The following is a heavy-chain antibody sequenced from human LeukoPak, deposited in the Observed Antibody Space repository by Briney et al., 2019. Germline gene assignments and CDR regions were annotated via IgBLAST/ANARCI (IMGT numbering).Heavy chain of an antibody. CDR3: AKDGSWSYTD. J-gene: IGHJ4*02. D-gene: IGHD3-10*01. CDR2: TSSDARVI. CDR1: GLTFSNYG. V-gene: IGHV3-30*02. Sequence: GGSLRLSCAASGLTFSNYGMHWVRQAPGKGLEWVAYTSSDARVIRYADSVKGRFTVSRDNFKSTLYLQMNGLRADDTAVYYCAKDGSWSYTDWGQGTLVTVSS.